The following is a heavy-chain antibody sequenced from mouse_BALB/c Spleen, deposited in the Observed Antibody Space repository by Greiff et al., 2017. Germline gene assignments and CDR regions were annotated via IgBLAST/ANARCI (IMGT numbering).Heavy chain of an antibody. Sequence: VQVVESGPGLVAPSQSLSITCTVSGFSLTSYGVHWVRQPPGKGLEWLGVIWAGGSTNYNSALMSRLSISKDNSKSQVFLKMNSLQTDDTAMYYCATLWPTMGGYAMDYWGQGTSVTVSS. CDR3: ATLWPTMGGYAMDY. CDR1: GFSLTSYG. V-gene: IGHV2-9*02. CDR2: IWAGGST. D-gene: IGHD1-1*02. J-gene: IGHJ4*01.